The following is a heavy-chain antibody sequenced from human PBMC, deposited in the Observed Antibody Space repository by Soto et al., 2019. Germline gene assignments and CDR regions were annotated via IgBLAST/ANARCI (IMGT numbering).Heavy chain of an antibody. CDR2: IRSKANSYAT. D-gene: IGHD2-15*01. V-gene: IGHV3-73*01. J-gene: IGHJ4*02. CDR1: GFTFSIYG. CDR3: RVVADPSLVSKVDY. Sequence: GGSLRLSCAASGFTFSIYGIDWVRQAPGKGLEWVGRIRSKANSYATAYAASVKGRFTISRDDSKNTAYLQMNSLKTEDTAVYYCRVVADPSLVSKVDYWGQGTLVTVSS.